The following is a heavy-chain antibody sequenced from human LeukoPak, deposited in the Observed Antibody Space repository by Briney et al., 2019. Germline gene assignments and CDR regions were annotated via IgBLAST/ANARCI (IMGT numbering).Heavy chain of an antibody. Sequence: PRRSLRLSCVAPGFTFRSYAMHWVRQAPGKGLEWVAVISYDGSNKYYADSVKGRFTISRDNYKNTLYLQMNSLRAEDSAVYYCARVESITAGTLYYYGMDVWGQGTTVTVS. V-gene: IGHV3-30-3*01. D-gene: IGHD6-13*01. CDR1: GFTFRSYA. J-gene: IGHJ6*02. CDR2: ISYDGSNK. CDR3: ARVESITAGTLYYYGMDV.